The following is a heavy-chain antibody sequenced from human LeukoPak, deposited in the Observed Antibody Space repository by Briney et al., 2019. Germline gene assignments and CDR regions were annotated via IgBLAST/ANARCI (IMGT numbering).Heavy chain of an antibody. D-gene: IGHD1-26*01. V-gene: IGHV4-4*09. CDR3: ARWGLSGDYSYLDY. CDR2: IYTTGST. CDR1: GGSINNFY. Sequence: ASETLSLTCTVSGGSINNFYWSWIRQPPGKGLEWIGFIYTTGSTNNNPSLKSRVTISVDTSRNQFSLKLTSVTAADTTVYYCARWGLSGDYSYLDYWGQGTLVTVSS. J-gene: IGHJ4*02.